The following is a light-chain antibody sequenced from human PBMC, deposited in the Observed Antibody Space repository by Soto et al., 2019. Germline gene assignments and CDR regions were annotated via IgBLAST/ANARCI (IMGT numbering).Light chain of an antibody. Sequence: DIQLTQSPSTLSASVGDRVTITWRASQSISNWLAWYQQKPGKAPNLLIYKASSLETGVPSRFSGSGSGTEFTLTISSLQPDDFATYYCQQYNSYSPYTFGQGTRLEIK. J-gene: IGKJ2*01. CDR1: QSISNW. CDR3: QQYNSYSPYT. CDR2: KAS. V-gene: IGKV1-5*03.